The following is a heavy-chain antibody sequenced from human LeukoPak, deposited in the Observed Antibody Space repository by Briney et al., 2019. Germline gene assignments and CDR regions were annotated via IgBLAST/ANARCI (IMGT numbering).Heavy chain of an antibody. CDR3: ARNVITMVRGVIPYFDY. D-gene: IGHD3-10*01. CDR2: IYSGGST. V-gene: IGHV3-66*01. Sequence: PGGSLRLSCAASGFTVSSNYMSWVRQAPGKGLEWVSVIYSGGSTYYADSVKGRFTISRDNSKNTLYLQMNSLRAEDTAVYYCARNVITMVRGVIPYFDYWGQGTLVTVSS. CDR1: GFTVSSNY. J-gene: IGHJ4*02.